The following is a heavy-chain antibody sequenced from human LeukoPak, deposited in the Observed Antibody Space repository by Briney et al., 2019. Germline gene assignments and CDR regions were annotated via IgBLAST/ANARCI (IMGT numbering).Heavy chain of an antibody. Sequence: GGSLRLSCAASGLTFSSYAMSWVRQAPGKGLEWVSAISGSGGSTYYADSVKGRFTIPRDNSKNTLYLQMNSLRAEDTAVYYCAKLSCSSTSCLYNWFDPWGQGTLVTVSS. CDR3: AKLSCSSTSCLYNWFDP. D-gene: IGHD2-2*01. V-gene: IGHV3-23*01. CDR1: GLTFSSYA. CDR2: ISGSGGST. J-gene: IGHJ5*02.